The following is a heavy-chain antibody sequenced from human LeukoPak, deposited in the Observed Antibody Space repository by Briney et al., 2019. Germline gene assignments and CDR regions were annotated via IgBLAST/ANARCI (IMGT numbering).Heavy chain of an antibody. J-gene: IGHJ4*02. V-gene: IGHV1-69*13. Sequence: GASVKVSCKASGGTFSSYAISWVRQAPGQGLEWMGGIIPIFGTANYAQKFQGRVTITADESTSTAYMELSSRRSEDTAVYYCARALEAVAGTFDNWGQGPLVTVPS. CDR1: GGTFSSYA. CDR2: IIPIFGTA. D-gene: IGHD6-19*01. CDR3: ARALEAVAGTFDN.